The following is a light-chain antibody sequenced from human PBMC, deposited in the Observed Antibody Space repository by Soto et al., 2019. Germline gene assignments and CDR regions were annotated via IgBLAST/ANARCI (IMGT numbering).Light chain of an antibody. CDR3: QQYGSSTSIT. CDR2: GAS. CDR1: KSVDFH. V-gene: IGKV3-20*01. Sequence: VFTHSTSTLSLSTGTRATLSCRASKSVDFHLAWYKQKPGQAPRLLIYGASSRATGIPDRFSGSGSGADFTLTISRLEPEDFAVYYCQQYGSSTSITFGQGTRLEI. J-gene: IGKJ5*01.